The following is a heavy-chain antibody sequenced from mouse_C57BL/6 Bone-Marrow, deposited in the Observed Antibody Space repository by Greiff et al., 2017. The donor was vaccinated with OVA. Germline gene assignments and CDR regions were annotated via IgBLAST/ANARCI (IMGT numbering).Heavy chain of an antibody. Sequence: VQRVESGPELVKPGASVKISCKASGYAFSSSWMNWVKQRPGKGLEWIGRIYPGDGDTNYNGKFKGKATLTADKSSSTAYMQLSSLTSEDSAVYFCARFYYGNSNYFDYWGQGTTLTVSS. D-gene: IGHD2-1*01. CDR2: IYPGDGDT. J-gene: IGHJ2*01. CDR3: ARFYYGNSNYFDY. CDR1: GYAFSSSW. V-gene: IGHV1-82*01.